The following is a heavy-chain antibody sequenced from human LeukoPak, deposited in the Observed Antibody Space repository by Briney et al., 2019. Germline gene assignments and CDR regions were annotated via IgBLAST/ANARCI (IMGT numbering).Heavy chain of an antibody. Sequence: GGSLRLSCAASGFTFSSYSMNWVRQAPGKGLEWVSSISSSSSYIYYADSVKGRFTISRDNGKNSLYLQMNSLRAEDTAVYYCARWYGGGDYDILTGYYNYYYYYMDVWGKGTTVTISS. CDR3: ARWYGGGDYDILTGYYNYYYYYMDV. CDR1: GFTFSSYS. D-gene: IGHD3-9*01. CDR2: ISSSSSYI. V-gene: IGHV3-21*01. J-gene: IGHJ6*03.